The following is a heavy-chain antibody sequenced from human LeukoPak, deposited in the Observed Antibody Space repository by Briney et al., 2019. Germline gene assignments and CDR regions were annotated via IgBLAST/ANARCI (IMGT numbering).Heavy chain of an antibody. V-gene: IGHV4-31*03. J-gene: IGHJ4*02. CDR1: GGSISSGGYY. CDR2: IYYSGST. Sequence: SETLSLTCTVSGGSISSGGYYWSWIRQHPGKGLEWIGYIYYSGSTYYNPSLKSRVTISVDTSKNQVSLQLSSVTAADTAVYYCARLSYGVPPAPFDYWGQGTLVTVSS. CDR3: ARLSYGVPPAPFDY. D-gene: IGHD4-17*01.